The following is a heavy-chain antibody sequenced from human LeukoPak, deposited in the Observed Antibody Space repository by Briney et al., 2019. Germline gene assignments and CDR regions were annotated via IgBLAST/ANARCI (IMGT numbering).Heavy chain of an antibody. D-gene: IGHD1-26*01. CDR2: INHRGNT. CDR3: ARHGGSYYESWFDP. Sequence: SETLSLTCAVYGGSFSGYYWSWIRQPPGKGLEWIGEINHRGNTNYIPSLKSRVTISVDTSKNQFSLKLYSVTAADTSMYYCARHGGSYYESWFDPWGQGTLVTVSS. J-gene: IGHJ5*02. CDR1: GGSFSGYY. V-gene: IGHV4-34*01.